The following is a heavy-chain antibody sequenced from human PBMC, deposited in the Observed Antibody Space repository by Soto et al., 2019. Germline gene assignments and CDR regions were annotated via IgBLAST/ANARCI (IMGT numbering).Heavy chain of an antibody. CDR1: GFTFSSYW. CDR3: ARSPLGDVAVPAAWYYMDV. Sequence: GGSLRLSCAASGFTFSSYWMSWVRQAPGKGLEWVANIKQDGSEKYYVDSVKGRFTISRDNAKNSLYLQMNSLRAEDTAVYYCARSPLGDVAVPAAWYYMDVWGKGTTVTVSS. D-gene: IGHD2-2*01. V-gene: IGHV3-7*01. CDR2: IKQDGSEK. J-gene: IGHJ6*03.